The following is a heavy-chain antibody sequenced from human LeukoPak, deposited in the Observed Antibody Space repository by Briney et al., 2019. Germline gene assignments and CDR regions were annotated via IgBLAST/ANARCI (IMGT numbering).Heavy chain of an antibody. D-gene: IGHD6-13*01. CDR3: ARAGSSWYLFDP. V-gene: IGHV4-59*01. CDR2: IYYSGST. J-gene: IGHJ5*02. Sequence: PSETLSLTCTVSGGSISSYYWSWIRQPPGKGLEWIGYIYYSGSTNYNPSLKSRVTISVDTSKNQFSLKLSSVTAADTAVYYCARAGSSWYLFDPWGQGTLVTVSS. CDR1: GGSISSYY.